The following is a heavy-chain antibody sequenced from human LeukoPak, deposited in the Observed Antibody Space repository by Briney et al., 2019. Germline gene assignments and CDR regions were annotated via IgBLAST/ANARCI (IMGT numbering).Heavy chain of an antibody. Sequence: SETLSLTCTVSGGSISSSSYYWGWIRQPPGKGLEWIGSIYYSGSTYYNPSLKSRVTISVDTSNNQFSLKLSSVTGADTAVYYCARHGVVGATYDYWGQGTLVTVSS. CDR2: IYYSGST. D-gene: IGHD1-26*01. CDR1: GGSISSSSYY. V-gene: IGHV4-39*01. CDR3: ARHGVVGATYDY. J-gene: IGHJ4*02.